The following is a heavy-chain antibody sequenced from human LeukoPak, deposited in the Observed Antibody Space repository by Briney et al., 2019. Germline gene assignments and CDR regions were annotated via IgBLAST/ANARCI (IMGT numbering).Heavy chain of an antibody. D-gene: IGHD6-19*01. Sequence: SQTLSLTRAISVESVSRNTAAGNWIRQSPSRGLEWLGRTYYRSKWYNDYAVSVKSRITITPDTSQNQFSLLLNSVTPEDAAVYNCAREKTAGTEACDIWGQGTMVTGSS. CDR1: VESVSRNTAA. CDR3: AREKTAGTEACDI. CDR2: TYYRSKWYN. J-gene: IGHJ3*02. V-gene: IGHV6-1*01.